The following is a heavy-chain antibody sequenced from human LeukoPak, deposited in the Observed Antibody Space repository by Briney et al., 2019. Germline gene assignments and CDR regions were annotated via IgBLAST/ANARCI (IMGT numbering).Heavy chain of an antibody. CDR1: GFTFSSYA. V-gene: IGHV3-30-3*01. CDR3: ARDGTERDYFDY. CDR2: ISYDGSNK. Sequence: GGSLRLSCAASGFTFSSYAMHCVRQAPGKGLEWVAVISYDGSNKYYADSVKGRFTISRDNSKNTLYLQMNSLRAEDTAVYYCARDGTERDYFDYWGQGTLVTVFS. D-gene: IGHD3/OR15-3a*01. J-gene: IGHJ4*02.